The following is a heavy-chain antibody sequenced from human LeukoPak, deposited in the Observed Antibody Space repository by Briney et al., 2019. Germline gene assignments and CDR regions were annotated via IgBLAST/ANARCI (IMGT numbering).Heavy chain of an antibody. D-gene: IGHD3-10*01. CDR1: GFTFGDYA. V-gene: IGHV3-49*04. J-gene: IGHJ4*02. CDR2: IRSKAYGGTT. Sequence: PGGSLRLSCTASGFTFGDYAMSWVRQAPGQGLEWVGFIRSKAYGGTTEYAASVKGRFTISRDDSKSIAYLQMNSLKTEDTAVYYCTRDLDYYGSGSYYPPYYFDYWGQGTLVTVSS. CDR3: TRDLDYYGSGSYYPPYYFDY.